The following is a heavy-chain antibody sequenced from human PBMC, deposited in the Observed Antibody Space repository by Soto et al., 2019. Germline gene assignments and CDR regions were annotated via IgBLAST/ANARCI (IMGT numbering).Heavy chain of an antibody. J-gene: IGHJ6*03. V-gene: IGHV4-59*01. CDR3: AIAFGGFGELFGSVIPYYYYMDV. D-gene: IGHD3-10*01. CDR1: GGSISSYY. CDR2: IYYSGST. Sequence: KSSETLSLTCTVSGGSISSYYWSWIRQPPGKGLERIGYIYYSGSTNYNPSLKSRVTISVDTSKNQFSLKLSSVTAADTAVYYCAIAFGGFGELFGSVIPYYYYMDVWGKGTTVTVSS.